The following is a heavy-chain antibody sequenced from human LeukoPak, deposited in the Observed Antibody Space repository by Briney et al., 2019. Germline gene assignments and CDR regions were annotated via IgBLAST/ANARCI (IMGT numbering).Heavy chain of an antibody. CDR2: IIPIFGIA. V-gene: IGHV1-69*04. CDR3: ARDEGVVETAI. J-gene: IGHJ4*02. CDR1: GGTFSSYA. D-gene: IGHD5-18*01. Sequence: SVTVSCMASGGTFSSYAISWVRQAPGQGLEWMGRIIPIFGIANYAQMFQGRVTITADKSTSTAYMELSSLRSEDTAVYDCARDEGVVETAIWGQGTLVTVSS.